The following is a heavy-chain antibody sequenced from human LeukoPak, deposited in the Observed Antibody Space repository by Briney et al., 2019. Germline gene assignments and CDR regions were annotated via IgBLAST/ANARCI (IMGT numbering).Heavy chain of an antibody. V-gene: IGHV1-69*06. CDR2: IIPLLGTT. CDR3: ATGPIRYNWFDP. J-gene: IGHJ5*02. CDR1: GGTFSSYA. Sequence: ASVKVSCKASGGTFSSYAISWVRQAPGQGLEWMGGIIPLLGTTDYAQKFQGRVTITADKPTSTVYMELSSLTSEDTAVYYCATGPIRYNWFDPWGQGTLVTVSS.